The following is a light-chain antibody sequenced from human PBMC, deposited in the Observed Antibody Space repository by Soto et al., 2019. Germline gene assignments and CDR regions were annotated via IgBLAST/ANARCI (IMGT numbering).Light chain of an antibody. CDR2: RAS. CDR3: QQYNAYSRT. V-gene: IGKV1-5*03. J-gene: IGKJ2*02. Sequence: DIQMTQSPPTLSASVGDRVTITCRASQRITTWLAWYQQKPGQAPKLLIYRASTLESGVPSRFSGSGSGTEFTLTISSLQPDDFATYHCQQYNAYSRTFGQGTKLEIK. CDR1: QRITTW.